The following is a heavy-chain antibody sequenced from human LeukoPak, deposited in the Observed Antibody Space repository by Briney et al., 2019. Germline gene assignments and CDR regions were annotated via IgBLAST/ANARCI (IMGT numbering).Heavy chain of an antibody. CDR2: ISSSGSNI. J-gene: IGHJ4*02. CDR1: GFTFSSYE. D-gene: IGHD6-13*01. CDR3: ARDGPRVAASLWGFDD. Sequence: GRSPRLSCAASGFTFSSYEMSWVRQAPGKGLEWVSYISSSGSNIYYADSERGRFTTSRNTAKNSLFLQMNSPRAEFTAVDYWARDGPRVAASLWGFDDWGQGTLVTVSS. V-gene: IGHV3-48*03.